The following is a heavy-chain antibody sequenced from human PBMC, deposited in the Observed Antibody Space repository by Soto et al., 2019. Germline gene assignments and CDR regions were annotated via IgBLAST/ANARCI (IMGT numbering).Heavy chain of an antibody. J-gene: IGHJ4*02. V-gene: IGHV4-59*01. Sequence: PSETLSLTCSVSGVSITGSYWSWIRQPPGKTLEWIGYVYHSGTTTYNPSLKSRVSISVDTSKNQFSLRLTSVIAADTAVYYCARDMTTVTSRPYYWGQGTLVTVSS. CDR2: VYHSGTT. CDR1: GVSITGSY. CDR3: ARDMTTVTSRPYY. D-gene: IGHD4-17*01.